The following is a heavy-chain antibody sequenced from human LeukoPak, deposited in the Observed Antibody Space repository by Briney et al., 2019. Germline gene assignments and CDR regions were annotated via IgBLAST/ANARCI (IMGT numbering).Heavy chain of an antibody. J-gene: IGHJ4*02. CDR3: ARAPRGSSSWYYFDY. V-gene: IGHV3-30*04. CDR2: ISYDGSNK. D-gene: IGHD6-13*01. Sequence: PGRSLRLSCAASGFTFSSYAMHWVRQAPGKGLEWVAVISYDGSNKYYADSVKGRFTISRDNSENALYLQMNSLRAEDTAVYYCARAPRGSSSWYYFDYWGQGTLATVSS. CDR1: GFTFSSYA.